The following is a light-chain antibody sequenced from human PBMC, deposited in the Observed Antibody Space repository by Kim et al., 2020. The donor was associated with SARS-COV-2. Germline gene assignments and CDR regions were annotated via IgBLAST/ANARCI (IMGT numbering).Light chain of an antibody. J-gene: IGKJ2*01. V-gene: IGKV3-11*01. CDR1: QSVSSD. Sequence: EIVLTQSPATLSLSPGERATLSCRASQSVSSDLAWYQQKPGQAPRLLIYDASNRATGIPARFSGSGSGTDFTLTISSLEPEDFAVYYCHQRTNWPPYTFGQGTKLEI. CDR2: DAS. CDR3: HQRTNWPPYT.